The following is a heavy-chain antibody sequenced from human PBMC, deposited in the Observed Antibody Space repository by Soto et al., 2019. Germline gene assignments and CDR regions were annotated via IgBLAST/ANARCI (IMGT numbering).Heavy chain of an antibody. V-gene: IGHV4-38-2*01. J-gene: IGHJ4*02. D-gene: IGHD1-26*01. CDR1: GFGVRSTYF. Sequence: PSETLSLTCVVSGFGVRSTYFWAWIRQPPGKGLEWIGSVHHAGNAYYPPSVLGRVTISVDTANNQVSLSLRSVTAEDTATYYCGRIIGATSFDSWGQGIRVTVSS. CDR2: VHHAGNA. CDR3: GRIIGATSFDS.